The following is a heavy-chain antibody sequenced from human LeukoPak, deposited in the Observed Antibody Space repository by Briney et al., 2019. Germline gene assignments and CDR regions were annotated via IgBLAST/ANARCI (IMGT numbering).Heavy chain of an antibody. CDR1: GFTFSDYY. CDR3: ARTSVEMATKYYYYYMDV. V-gene: IGHV3-11*04. Sequence: GGSLRLSCAASGFTFSDYYMSWIRQAPGKGLEWVSYVSSSGSTIYYADSVKGRFTISRDNAKNSLYLQMNSLRAEDTAVYYCARTSVEMATKYYYYYMDVWGKGTTVTASS. D-gene: IGHD5-24*01. CDR2: VSSSGSTI. J-gene: IGHJ6*03.